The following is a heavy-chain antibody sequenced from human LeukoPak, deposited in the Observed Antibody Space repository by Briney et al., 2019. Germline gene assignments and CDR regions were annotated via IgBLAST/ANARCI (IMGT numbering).Heavy chain of an antibody. CDR2: IYSGGST. D-gene: IGHD6-13*01. CDR1: GFTVSSNY. J-gene: IGHJ4*02. Sequence: PGGSLRLSCAASGFTVSSNYMSWVRQAPGKGLEWVSVIYSGGSTYYADSVKGRFSITRDNAKNSLYLQMNSLRAEDTAVYYCARDLGSSSWSSIKYWGQGTLVTVSS. V-gene: IGHV3-53*01. CDR3: ARDLGSSSWSSIKY.